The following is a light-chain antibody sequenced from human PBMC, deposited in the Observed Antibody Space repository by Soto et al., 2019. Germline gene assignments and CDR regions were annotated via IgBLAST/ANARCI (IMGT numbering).Light chain of an antibody. CDR2: AAS. V-gene: IGKV1-27*01. J-gene: IGKJ3*01. Sequence: DFQMTQSPSSLSASVGDSVTITCRASQLIYNYLAWYQQKPGKIPKLLISAASTLQSGVPSRFSGSGSGTDFTLTISSLQPEDFATYYCQKYNRAPFTFGPGTKVDF. CDR1: QLIYNY. CDR3: QKYNRAPFT.